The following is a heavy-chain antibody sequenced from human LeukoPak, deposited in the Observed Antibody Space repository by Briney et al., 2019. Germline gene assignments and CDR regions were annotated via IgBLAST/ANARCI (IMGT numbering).Heavy chain of an antibody. Sequence: PGGSLRLSCVASGITSNNYAMSWVRQAPGKGLEWVSGIGGYGGGTNYADSVKGRFTISRDHSKNTFYLQMNSLRVEDTDIYYSAKADWSIGGNAPDCWGQGTLVIVSS. CDR3: AKADWSIGGNAPDC. J-gene: IGHJ4*02. D-gene: IGHD1-1*01. CDR1: GITSNNYA. CDR2: IGGYGGGT. V-gene: IGHV3-23*01.